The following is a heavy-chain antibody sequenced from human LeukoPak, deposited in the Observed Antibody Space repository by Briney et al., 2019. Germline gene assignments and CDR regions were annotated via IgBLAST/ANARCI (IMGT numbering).Heavy chain of an antibody. CDR2: IYTSGST. V-gene: IGHV4-61*02. J-gene: IGHJ4*02. CDR3: ASRSGSYYEGHFDY. D-gene: IGHD1-26*01. Sequence: PSETLSLTCTVSGGSISSGSYYWSWIRQPAGKGLEWIGRIYTSGSTNYNPSLKSRVTISVDTSKNQFSLKLSSVTAADTAVYYCASRSGSYYEGHFDYWGQGTLVTVSS. CDR1: GGSISSGSYY.